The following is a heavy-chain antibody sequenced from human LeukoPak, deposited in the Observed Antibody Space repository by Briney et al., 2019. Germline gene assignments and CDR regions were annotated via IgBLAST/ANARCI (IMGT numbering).Heavy chain of an antibody. CDR1: GFTFDDYA. CDR2: SSGSGGST. CDR3: AREYYGEGVDPYYFDY. V-gene: IGHV3-23*01. Sequence: GGSLRLSCAASGFTFDDYAMHWVRQAPGRGLEWVSASSGSGGSTYYADSVKGRFTISRDNSKNTLYLQMNSLRAEDTAVYYCAREYYGEGVDPYYFDYWGQGTLVTVSS. J-gene: IGHJ4*02. D-gene: IGHD4-17*01.